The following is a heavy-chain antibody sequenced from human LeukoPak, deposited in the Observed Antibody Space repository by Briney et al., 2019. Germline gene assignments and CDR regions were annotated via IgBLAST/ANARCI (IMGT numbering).Heavy chain of an antibody. CDR3: TTEVEEIQDYYYYMDV. J-gene: IGHJ6*03. CDR2: IKSKTDGGTT. Sequence: GGSLRLSCAASGFTFSNAWMSWVRQAPGKGLEWVGRIKSKTDGGTTDYAAPVKGRFTISRDDSKNTLYLQMNSLKTEDTAVYYCTTEVEEIQDYYYYMDVWGKGTTVTVSS. CDR1: GFTFSNAW. D-gene: IGHD5-18*01. V-gene: IGHV3-15*01.